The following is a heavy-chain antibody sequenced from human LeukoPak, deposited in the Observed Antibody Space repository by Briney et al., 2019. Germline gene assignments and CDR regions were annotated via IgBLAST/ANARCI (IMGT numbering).Heavy chain of an antibody. J-gene: IGHJ4*02. CDR3: ARTPERGYSYGTIDY. D-gene: IGHD5-18*01. Sequence: GASVKVSCKASGCTFTSYGISWVRQAPGQGLEWMGWISAYNGNTNYAQKLQGRVTMTTDTSTSTAYMELRSLRSDDTAVYYCARTPERGYSYGTIDYWGQGTLVTVSS. V-gene: IGHV1-18*01. CDR2: ISAYNGNT. CDR1: GCTFTSYG.